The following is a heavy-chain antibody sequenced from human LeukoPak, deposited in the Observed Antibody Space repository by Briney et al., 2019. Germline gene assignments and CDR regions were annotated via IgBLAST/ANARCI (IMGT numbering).Heavy chain of an antibody. V-gene: IGHV4-59*08. CDR2: IYDYGST. J-gene: IGHJ4*02. Sequence: PSETLSLTCTVSSGSISTYYWSWIRQPPGEGLEWIGYIYDYGSTNINPSLKSRVTISKDTSKDQFSVKLSSVTAADTAVYYCARHGSSYSFDYWGQGTLVTVSS. CDR3: ARHGSSYSFDY. CDR1: SGSISTYY. D-gene: IGHD2-15*01.